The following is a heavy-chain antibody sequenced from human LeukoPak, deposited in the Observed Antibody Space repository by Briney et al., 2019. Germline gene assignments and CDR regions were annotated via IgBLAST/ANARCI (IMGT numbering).Heavy chain of an antibody. J-gene: IGHJ3*02. Sequence: PGGSLRLSCAASGFTFSNYAMHWVRQAPGKGLEWVADISYDGSNKYYADSVKGRFTISRDNSKNTLYLQMNSLRAEDTAVYSCARGDPLTGYYPSYDAFDIWGQGTMVTVSS. CDR2: ISYDGSNK. V-gene: IGHV3-30-3*01. CDR1: GFTFSNYA. CDR3: ARGDPLTGYYPSYDAFDI. D-gene: IGHD3-9*01.